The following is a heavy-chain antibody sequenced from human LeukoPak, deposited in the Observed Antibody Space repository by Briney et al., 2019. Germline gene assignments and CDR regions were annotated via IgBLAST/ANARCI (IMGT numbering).Heavy chain of an antibody. Sequence: GRSLRLSCAASGFTFSSYAMHWVRQAPGKGLEWVAVISYDGSNKYYADSVKGRFTISRDNSKNTLYLQMNSLRAEDTAVYYCARDLSSGWTEGYFDYWGQGTLVTVSS. CDR1: GFTFSSYA. CDR2: ISYDGSNK. V-gene: IGHV3-30-3*01. D-gene: IGHD6-19*01. CDR3: ARDLSSGWTEGYFDY. J-gene: IGHJ4*02.